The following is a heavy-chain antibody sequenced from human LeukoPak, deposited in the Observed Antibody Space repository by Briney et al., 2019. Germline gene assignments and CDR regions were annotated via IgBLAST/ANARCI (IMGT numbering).Heavy chain of an antibody. D-gene: IGHD2-2*01. V-gene: IGHV3-21*04. CDR3: AKDRHAPGRYCSSTTCFPFDS. J-gene: IGHJ5*01. CDR1: GFDLSSHW. CDR2: ISSSSSYI. Sequence: GGSLRLSCAASGFDLSSHWMHWVRQAPGKGLECVSSISSSSSYIYYADSVKGRFTISRDNSKSTLYLQMNSLRAEDTAVYYCAKDRHAPGRYCSSTTCFPFDSWGQGTLVTVSS.